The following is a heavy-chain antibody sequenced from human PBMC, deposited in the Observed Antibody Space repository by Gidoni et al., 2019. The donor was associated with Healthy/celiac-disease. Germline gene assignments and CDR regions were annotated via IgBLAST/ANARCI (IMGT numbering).Heavy chain of an antibody. J-gene: IGHJ3*02. CDR3: ANGLQFGEPVDAFDI. V-gene: IGHV3-23*01. CDR2: ISGRGGST. D-gene: IGHD3-10*01. Sequence: EVQLLESGGGLVQPGGSLRLSCAASGFTFSSYAMSWVRQAPGKGLAWVSAISGRGGSTYYADSVKGRFTISRDNSKNTLYLQMNSLRAEDTAVYYCANGLQFGEPVDAFDIWGQGTMVTVSS. CDR1: GFTFSSYA.